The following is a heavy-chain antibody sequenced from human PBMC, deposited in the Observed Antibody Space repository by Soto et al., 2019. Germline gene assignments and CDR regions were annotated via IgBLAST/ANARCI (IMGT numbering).Heavy chain of an antibody. CDR2: ISANNGNI. CDR1: GYTFTTYG. CDR3: ARGQMLGLFDY. V-gene: IGHV1-18*01. Sequence: QVQLVQSGTEVKKPGASVKVSCKASGYTFTTYGISWVRQAPGQGLEWMGWISANNGNINYPQKVQGRVTMTTETSTNTAYMELRSLRFDDTAVYYCARGQMLGLFDYWCQGTLVTVSS. D-gene: IGHD3-10*02. J-gene: IGHJ4*02.